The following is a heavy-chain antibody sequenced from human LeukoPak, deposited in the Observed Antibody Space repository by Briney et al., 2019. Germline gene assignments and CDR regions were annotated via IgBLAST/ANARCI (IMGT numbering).Heavy chain of an antibody. CDR3: AELGITMIGGV. Sequence: PGGSLRLSCAASGFNFSIYWMSWVRQAPGRGLEWVANIKEDGSEKYYVDSVKGRFTISRDNAKNSLFLQMNSLRVEDTAVYYCAELGITMIGGVWGKGTTVTISS. V-gene: IGHV3-7*01. CDR2: IKEDGSEK. D-gene: IGHD3-10*02. J-gene: IGHJ6*04. CDR1: GFNFSIYW.